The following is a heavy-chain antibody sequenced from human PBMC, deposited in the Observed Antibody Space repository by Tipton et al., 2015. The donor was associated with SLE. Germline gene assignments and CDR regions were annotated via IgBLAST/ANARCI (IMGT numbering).Heavy chain of an antibody. CDR3: ASGGGGGPLTIFGVPHPMEV. D-gene: IGHD3-3*01. J-gene: IGHJ6*02. CDR2: INHSGGT. V-gene: IGHV4-34*01. CDR1: GGSFSGHT. Sequence: TLSLTCAVYGGSFSGHTWTWVRQPPGQGLEWIGDINHSGGTNYNPSLKSRVTISVDTSRSQFSLTLTSVTAADTAVYYCASGGGGGPLTIFGVPHPMEVWGQGTTVTVSS.